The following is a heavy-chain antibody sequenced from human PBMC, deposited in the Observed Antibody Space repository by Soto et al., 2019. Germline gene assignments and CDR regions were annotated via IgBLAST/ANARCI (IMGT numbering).Heavy chain of an antibody. J-gene: IGHJ4*02. D-gene: IGHD5-12*01. V-gene: IGHV4-31*03. CDR2: IYYSGST. CDR3: ARQKWLRTDFDY. CDR1: GGSISSGGYY. Sequence: SETLSLTCTVSGGSISSGGYYWSWIRQHPGKGLEWIGYIYYSGSTYYNPSLKSRVTISVDTSKNQFSLKLSSVTAADTAVYYCARQKWLRTDFDYWGQGTLVTVSS.